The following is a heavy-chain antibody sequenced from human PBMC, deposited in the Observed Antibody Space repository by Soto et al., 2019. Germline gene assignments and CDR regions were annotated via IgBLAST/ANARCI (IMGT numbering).Heavy chain of an antibody. CDR3: ARDPPPEYSSSYYYFDY. CDR1: GLTFIRYS. Sequence: EVQLVESGGGLVKPGGSMGLSCAASGLTFIRYSRNWVRQAPGKVLEWASSISGSSSYIYYADSVKGRFTISRDNAKNSLYLQMNSLRAEDTAVYYCARDPPPEYSSSYYYFDYWGQGTLVTVSS. V-gene: IGHV3-21*01. D-gene: IGHD6-6*01. J-gene: IGHJ4*02. CDR2: ISGSSSYI.